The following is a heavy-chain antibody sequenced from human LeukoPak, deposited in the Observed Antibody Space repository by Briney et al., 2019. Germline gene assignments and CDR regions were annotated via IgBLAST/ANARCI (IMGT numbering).Heavy chain of an antibody. CDR3: NTAASIAAARDAFDF. CDR1: GFTFSNAW. D-gene: IGHD6-13*01. Sequence: GGSLRLSCAASGFTFSNAWMSWARQAPGKGLEWVGRIESKTDGGTTDYAAPVNGRFTISRDDSKNMLYLQMNSLTTEDTALYYCNTAASIAAARDAFDFWGHGTIVSVSS. CDR2: IESKTDGGTT. J-gene: IGHJ3*01. V-gene: IGHV3-15*04.